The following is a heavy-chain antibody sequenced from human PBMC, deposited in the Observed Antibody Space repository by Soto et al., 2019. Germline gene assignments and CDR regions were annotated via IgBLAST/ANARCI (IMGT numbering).Heavy chain of an antibody. D-gene: IGHD4-17*01. J-gene: IGHJ6*03. CDR3: AKGPPTVTSYYYYMDV. V-gene: IGHV3-30*18. CDR1: GFTFSSYG. Sequence: GGSLRLSCAASGFTFSSYGMHWVRQAPGKGLEWVAVISYDGSNKYYADSVKGRFTISRDNSKNTLYLQMNSLRAEDTAVYYCAKGPPTVTSYYYYMDVWGKGTTVTVSS. CDR2: ISYDGSNK.